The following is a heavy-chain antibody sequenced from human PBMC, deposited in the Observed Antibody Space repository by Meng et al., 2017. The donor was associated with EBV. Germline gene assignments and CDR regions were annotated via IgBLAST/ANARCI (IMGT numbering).Heavy chain of an antibody. Sequence: VQFVQFGAERKHPGASVKVSCKASGYAFTSYILHWVRQAPGQRLEWMGWINVGVGYTKYSQKFQGRVTISSDTSATTGYMELSSLRSEDTAVYYCVRGPPVGVPGPGDYWGQGTLVTVSS. CDR3: VRGPPVGVPGPGDY. D-gene: IGHD2-21*01. CDR1: GYAFTSYI. V-gene: IGHV1-3*01. CDR2: INVGVGYT. J-gene: IGHJ4*02.